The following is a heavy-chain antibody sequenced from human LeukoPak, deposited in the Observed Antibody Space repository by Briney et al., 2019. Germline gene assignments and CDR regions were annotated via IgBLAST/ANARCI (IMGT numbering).Heavy chain of an antibody. CDR1: GYTFTGYY. CDR2: INPNSGGT. J-gene: IGHJ5*02. D-gene: IGHD6-13*01. Sequence: ASVKVSCKASGYTFTGYYMHWVRQAPGQGLEWMGWINPNSGGTNYAQKFQGRVAMTRDTSTSTVYMELSSLRSEDTAVYYCARTAAEKYNWFDPWGQGTLVTVSS. V-gene: IGHV1-2*02. CDR3: ARTAAEKYNWFDP.